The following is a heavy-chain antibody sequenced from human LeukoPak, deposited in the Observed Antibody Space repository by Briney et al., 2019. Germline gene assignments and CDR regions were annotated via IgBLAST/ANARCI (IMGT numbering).Heavy chain of an antibody. D-gene: IGHD4-17*01. CDR1: GYTFKSYY. CDR2: INPSGGST. CDR3: AREDGDYTFSFDY. V-gene: IGHV1-46*02. Sequence: GASVKVSCKASGYTFKSYYMHWVRQAPGQGLEWMGIINPSGGSTSYAQKFQGRVTVTRDTSTSTVYMELSSLRSEDTAVYYCAREDGDYTFSFDYWGQGTLVTVSS. J-gene: IGHJ4*02.